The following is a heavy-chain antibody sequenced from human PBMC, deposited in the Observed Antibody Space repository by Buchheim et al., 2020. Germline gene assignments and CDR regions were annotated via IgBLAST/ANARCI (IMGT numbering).Heavy chain of an antibody. CDR1: GGSISSYY. CDR2: IYYSGST. Sequence: QVQLQESGPGLVKPSETLSLTCTVSGGSISSYYWSWIRQPPGKGLEWIGYIYYSGSTNYNPSLKSRLTISVDTSKNQFSLKRSSVTAADTAVYYCARVWGTLPRDWGQGTL. D-gene: IGHD3-16*01. J-gene: IGHJ4*02. V-gene: IGHV4-59*01. CDR3: ARVWGTLPRD.